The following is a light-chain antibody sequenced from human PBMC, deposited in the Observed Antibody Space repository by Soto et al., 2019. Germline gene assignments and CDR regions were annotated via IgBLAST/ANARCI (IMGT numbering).Light chain of an antibody. CDR3: NSYSASIYA. J-gene: IGLJ1*01. CDR2: EVS. V-gene: IGLV2-8*01. CDR1: SSDVGGYKY. Sequence: QSALTQPPSASGSPGQSVTISCTGTSSDVGGYKYVSWYQQHPGKAPKLILYEVSKRPSGVPDRFSGSKSGNTASLTVSGLQAEDEADYYCNSYSASIYAFGNGPKVTV.